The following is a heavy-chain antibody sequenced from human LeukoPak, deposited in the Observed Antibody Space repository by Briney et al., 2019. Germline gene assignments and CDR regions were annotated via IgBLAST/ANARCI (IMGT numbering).Heavy chain of an antibody. Sequence: PGGSLRLPCAASGFTFSSYSMNWVRQAPGKGLEWVSSISGSSSYIYYADSVKGRFTISRHNAKNSLYLQMNSLRAEDMALYYCAKASSGYSPFDYWGQGTLVTVSS. CDR3: AKASSGYSPFDY. V-gene: IGHV3-21*04. CDR2: ISGSSSYI. J-gene: IGHJ4*02. D-gene: IGHD3-22*01. CDR1: GFTFSSYS.